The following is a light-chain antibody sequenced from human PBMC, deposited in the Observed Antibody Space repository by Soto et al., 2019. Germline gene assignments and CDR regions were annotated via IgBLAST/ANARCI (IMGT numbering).Light chain of an antibody. CDR2: EVS. J-gene: IGLJ1*01. V-gene: IGLV2-14*01. Sequence: QSALAQPASVSGSPGQSITISCTGSSSDIGAYDSVSWYQQHPGKAPRLVIYEVSDRPSGVSNRFSGSKSGNTASLAISGLQAEDEADYYCSSYTTRSSYVFGTGTKVTVL. CDR3: SSYTTRSSYV. CDR1: SSDIGAYDS.